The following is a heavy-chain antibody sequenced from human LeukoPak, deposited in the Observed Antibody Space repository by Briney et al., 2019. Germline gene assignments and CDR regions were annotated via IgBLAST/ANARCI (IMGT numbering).Heavy chain of an antibody. CDR2: INTNTGNP. V-gene: IGHV7-4-1*02. CDR1: GYTFTSYA. Sequence: ASVKVSCKASGYTFTSYAMNWVRQAPGQGLEWMGWINTNTGNPTYAQGFTGRFVFSLDTSVSTAYLQISSLKAEDTAVYYCARDQGYCSSTSCYATLVAHYYYYGMDVWGQGTTVTVSS. J-gene: IGHJ6*02. D-gene: IGHD2-2*01. CDR3: ARDQGYCSSTSCYATLVAHYYYYGMDV.